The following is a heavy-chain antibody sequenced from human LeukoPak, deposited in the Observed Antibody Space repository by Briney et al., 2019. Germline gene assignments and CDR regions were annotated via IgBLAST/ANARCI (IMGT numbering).Heavy chain of an antibody. CDR1: RGSVSSYY. J-gene: IGHJ4*02. V-gene: IGHV4-59*02. D-gene: IGHD1-14*01. Sequence: SETLSLTCSVSRGSVSSYYWSWIRQPPGKGLEWVGFIYYTGSNNYNPSLKTPVPMSLDTSKIQISLKLTSVTAADTAVYYCPRGCNRLDYWGQVTLVTVSS. CDR3: PRGCNRLDY. CDR2: IYYTGSN.